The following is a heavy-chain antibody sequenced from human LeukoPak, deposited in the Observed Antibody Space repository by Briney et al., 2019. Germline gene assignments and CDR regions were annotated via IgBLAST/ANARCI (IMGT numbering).Heavy chain of an antibody. Sequence: SVKVSCKASVGTFSSYAISWVRQAPGQGLEWMGRIIPILGIANYAQKFQGRVTITADKSTSTAYMELSRLRSEDTAVYYCARGLGYYDILTGYQKGEYYFDHWGQGTLVTVSS. CDR3: ARGLGYYDILTGYQKGEYYFDH. D-gene: IGHD3-9*01. J-gene: IGHJ4*02. CDR1: VGTFSSYA. V-gene: IGHV1-69*04. CDR2: IIPILGIA.